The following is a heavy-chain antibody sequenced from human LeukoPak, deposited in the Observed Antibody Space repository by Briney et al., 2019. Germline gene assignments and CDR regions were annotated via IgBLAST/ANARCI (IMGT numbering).Heavy chain of an antibody. CDR3: ARGTYNSGWYGIDY. CDR1: GFTVSSNY. CDR2: IYSGGTT. D-gene: IGHD6-19*01. V-gene: IGHV3-53*01. J-gene: IGHJ4*02. Sequence: GGSLRLSCAASGFTVSSNYMSWVRQAPGKGLGWVSVIYSGGTTYYADSVKGRFTISRDNSKNTVYLQMNNLRAEDTAVYYCARGTYNSGWYGIDYWGQGTLVTVSS.